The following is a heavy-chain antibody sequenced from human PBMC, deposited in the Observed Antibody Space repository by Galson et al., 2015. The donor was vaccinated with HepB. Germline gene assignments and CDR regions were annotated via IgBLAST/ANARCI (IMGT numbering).Heavy chain of an antibody. V-gene: IGHV3-30*01. D-gene: IGHD5-18*01. J-gene: IGHJ6*02. CDR3: ARPPSTLQLWFYGLDV. Sequence: SLRLSCAASGFPFSNYAMHWVRQTPDKGLQWLADISYDGGIEHYANYVKGRFTISRDNSKNTLYLQMNSRRVEDTAVYYCARPPSTLQLWFYGLDVWGQGTTVAVSS. CDR1: GFPFSNYA. CDR2: ISYDGGIE.